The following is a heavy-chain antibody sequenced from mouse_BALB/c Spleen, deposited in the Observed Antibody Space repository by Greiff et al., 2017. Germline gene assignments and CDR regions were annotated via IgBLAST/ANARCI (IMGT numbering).Heavy chain of an antibody. CDR3: ARSAYYYGSSPYYFDY. CDR2: ISSGSSTI. J-gene: IGHJ2*01. D-gene: IGHD1-1*01. CDR1: GFTFSSFG. V-gene: IGHV5-17*02. Sequence: EVKLMESGGGLVQPGGSRKLSCAASGFTFSSFGMHWVRQAPEKGLEWVAYISSGSSTIYYADTVKGRFTISRDNPKNTLFLQMTSLRSEDTAMYYCARSAYYYGSSPYYFDYWGQGTTLTVSS.